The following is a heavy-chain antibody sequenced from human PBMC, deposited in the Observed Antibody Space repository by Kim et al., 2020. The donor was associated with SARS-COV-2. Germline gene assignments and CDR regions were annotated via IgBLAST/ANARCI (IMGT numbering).Heavy chain of an antibody. D-gene: IGHD6-6*01. CDR1: GFTFSSYA. CDR3: ARGVAARHPGGYFDY. CDR2: ISYDGSNK. J-gene: IGHJ4*03. V-gene: IGHV3-30-3*01. Sequence: GGSLRLSCAASGFTFSSYAMHWVRQAPGKGLEWVAVISYDGSNKYYADSVKGRFTISRDNSKNTLYLQMNSMRAEDTAVYYCARGVAARHPGGYFDYWV.